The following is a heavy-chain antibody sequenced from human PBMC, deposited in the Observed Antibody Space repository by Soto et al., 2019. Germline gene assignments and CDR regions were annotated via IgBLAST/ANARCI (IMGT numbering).Heavy chain of an antibody. CDR1: GFTVSSNY. D-gene: IGHD4-4*01. Sequence: PXASLRLSCAASGFTVSSNYMSWVRQAPGKGLEWVSVIYSGGSTYYADSVKGRFTISRDNSKNTLYLQMNSLRAEDTAVYYCARDKLGNFGFDPWGQGTLVTVSS. J-gene: IGHJ5*02. CDR2: IYSGGST. V-gene: IGHV3-53*01. CDR3: ARDKLGNFGFDP.